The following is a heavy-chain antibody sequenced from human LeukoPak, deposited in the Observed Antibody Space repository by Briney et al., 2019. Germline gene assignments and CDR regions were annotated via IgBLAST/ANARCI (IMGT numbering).Heavy chain of an antibody. J-gene: IGHJ5*02. CDR1: GYTFTSYG. V-gene: IGHV7-4-1*02. D-gene: IGHD3-10*01. CDR3: ARVYPFHITMVRGGRQRGANWFDP. Sequence: VASVKVSCKASGYTFTSYGISWVRQAPGQGLEWMGWINTNTGNPTYAQGFTGRFVFSLDTSVSTAYLQISSLKAEDTAVYYCARVYPFHITMVRGGRQRGANWFDPWGQGTLVTVSS. CDR2: INTNTGNP.